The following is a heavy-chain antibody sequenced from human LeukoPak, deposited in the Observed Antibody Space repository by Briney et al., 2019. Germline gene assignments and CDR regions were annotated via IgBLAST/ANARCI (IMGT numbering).Heavy chain of an antibody. CDR1: GFTFSSSA. Sequence: GGSLRLSCAASGFTFSSSAMSWVRQAPGKGLEWVSAISNNGGYTYYADSVQGRFTISRDNSKSTLCLQMNSLRAEDTAVYYCAKQLGYCGDGSCYSPYWGQEPLVTVSS. D-gene: IGHD2-15*01. V-gene: IGHV3-23*01. J-gene: IGHJ4*02. CDR2: ISNNGGYT. CDR3: AKQLGYCGDGSCYSPY.